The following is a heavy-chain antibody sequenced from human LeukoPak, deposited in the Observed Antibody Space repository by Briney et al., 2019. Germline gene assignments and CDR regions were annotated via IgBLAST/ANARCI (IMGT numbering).Heavy chain of an antibody. Sequence: ASVKLSCKASGYTFTSSDINWVRQATGQGLEWMGWMNPNTGNTAYAQKFQGRVTMTRNTSTRTAYMELNSLTSDDTAVYYCARLGSSWYNYFDHWGQGTLVTVSS. CDR3: ARLGSSWYNYFDH. CDR2: MNPNTGNT. D-gene: IGHD6-13*01. CDR1: GYTFTSSD. V-gene: IGHV1-8*01. J-gene: IGHJ4*02.